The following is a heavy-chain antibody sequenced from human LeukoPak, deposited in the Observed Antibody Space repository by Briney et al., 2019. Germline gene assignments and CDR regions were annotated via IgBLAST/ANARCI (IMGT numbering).Heavy chain of an antibody. V-gene: IGHV3-23*01. CDR1: GFTFSSYW. D-gene: IGHD3-22*01. J-gene: IGHJ4*02. Sequence: PGGSLRLSCAASGFTFSSYWMSWVRQAPGKGLEWVSAISGSGGSTYYADSVKGRFTISRDNSKNTLYLQMNSPRAEDTAVYYCAKAHWYYDSSGYYSYWGQGTLVTVSS. CDR2: ISGSGGST. CDR3: AKAHWYYDSSGYYSY.